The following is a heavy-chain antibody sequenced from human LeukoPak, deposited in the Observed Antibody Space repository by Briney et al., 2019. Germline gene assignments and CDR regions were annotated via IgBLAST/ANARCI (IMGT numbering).Heavy chain of an antibody. V-gene: IGHV3-9*01. J-gene: IGHJ4*02. CDR3: AKTVNYYDSSGYYYPYYFDY. CDR2: ISWNSGSI. CDR1: GFIFDDYA. D-gene: IGHD3-22*01. Sequence: GGSLRLSCTASGFIFDDYAMHWVRQAPGKGLEWVSGISWNSGSIGYADSVKGRFTISRDNSKNTLYLQMNSLRAEDTAVYYCAKTVNYYDSSGYYYPYYFDYWGQGTLVAVSS.